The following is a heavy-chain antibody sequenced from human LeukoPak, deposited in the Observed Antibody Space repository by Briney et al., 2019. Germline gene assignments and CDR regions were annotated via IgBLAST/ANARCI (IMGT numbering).Heavy chain of an antibody. CDR2: ISGSGGST. V-gene: IGHV3-23*01. Sequence: PGGSLRLSCAASGFTVSNHYMTWVRLAPGKGLEWVSAISGSGGSTYYADSVKGRFTISRDNSKNTLYLQMNSLRAEDTAVYYCANGRGWSGSLGAYWGQGTLVTVSS. CDR1: GFTVSNHY. CDR3: ANGRGWSGSLGAY. J-gene: IGHJ4*02. D-gene: IGHD3-3*01.